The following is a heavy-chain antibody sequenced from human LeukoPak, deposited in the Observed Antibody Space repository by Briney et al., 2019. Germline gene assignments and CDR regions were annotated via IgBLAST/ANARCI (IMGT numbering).Heavy chain of an antibody. CDR2: ISSSGSTI. Sequence: GGSLRLSCAASGFTFSDYYMSWIRQAPGKGLEWVSYISSSGSTIYYADSVKGRFTISRDNAKNSLYLQMNTLRADDTAVYYCARTPPYHYDRSGYYYFDYWGQGTLVNVSS. V-gene: IGHV3-11*01. CDR3: ARTPPYHYDRSGYYYFDY. CDR1: GFTFSDYY. J-gene: IGHJ4*02. D-gene: IGHD3-22*01.